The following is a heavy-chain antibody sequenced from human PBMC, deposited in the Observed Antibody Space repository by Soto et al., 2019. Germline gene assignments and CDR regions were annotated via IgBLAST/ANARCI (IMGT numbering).Heavy chain of an antibody. D-gene: IGHD3-10*01. J-gene: IGHJ6*02. CDR1: GFTFSSYG. CDR3: AIESSLWFGELLAGSYYCYGMDV. V-gene: IGHV3-30*03. CDR2: ISYDGSNK. Sequence: GGSLRLSCAASGFTFSSYGMHWGRQAPGKGLEWVAVISYDGSNKYYADSVKGRFTISRDNSKNTLYLQMNSLRAEDTAVYYCAIESSLWFGELLAGSYYCYGMDVWGQGTTVTV.